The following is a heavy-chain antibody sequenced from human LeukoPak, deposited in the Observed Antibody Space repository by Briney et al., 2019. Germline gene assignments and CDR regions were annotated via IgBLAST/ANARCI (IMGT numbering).Heavy chain of an antibody. J-gene: IGHJ4*02. CDR2: ISSNTIYT. D-gene: IGHD4-17*01. V-gene: IGHV3-21*01. Sequence: PGGSLRLSCAASGFTFSNYSMNWVRQAPGKGLEWVSSISSNTIYTYYADSVKGRFTISRDNAKNSLYLQMNSLRAEDTALYYCAKEVDAVDYWGQGTLVTVSS. CDR3: AKEVDAVDY. CDR1: GFTFSNYS.